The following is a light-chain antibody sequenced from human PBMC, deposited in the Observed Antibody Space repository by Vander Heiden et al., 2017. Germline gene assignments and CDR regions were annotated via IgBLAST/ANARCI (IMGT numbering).Light chain of an antibody. CDR2: SND. Sequence: QSVLTQPPSASGTPGQRVTISCSGSSSNIGSYPVNWYQKLQGTAPKLLIYSNDQGPSGVPDRFSGSKSGTSASLAISGLQSEDEADYYCAAWDDSLNGPVFGGGTKLTVL. J-gene: IGLJ2*01. CDR1: SSNIGSYP. V-gene: IGLV1-44*01. CDR3: AAWDDSLNGPV.